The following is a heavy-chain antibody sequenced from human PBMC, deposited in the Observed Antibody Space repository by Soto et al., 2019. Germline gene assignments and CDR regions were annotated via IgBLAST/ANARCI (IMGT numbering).Heavy chain of an antibody. Sequence: QVQLVQSGAEVKKPGASVTVSCKASGYTFSRYAMSWLRQAPGQGLEWMGWITGDTHEAIYAQKFQGRVVLTRDRSTSTAYMELRSLTYDDTVVYYCARDRPTDHWGQGTLVTVSS. CDR3: ARDRPTDH. V-gene: IGHV1-18*01. CDR2: ITGDTHEA. CDR1: GYTFSRYA. J-gene: IGHJ5*02.